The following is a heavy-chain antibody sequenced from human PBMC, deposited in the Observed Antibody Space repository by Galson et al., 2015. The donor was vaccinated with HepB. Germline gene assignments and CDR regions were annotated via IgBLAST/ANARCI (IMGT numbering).Heavy chain of an antibody. CDR1: GGTFSSYA. Sequence: SVKVSCKASGGTFSSYAISWVRQAPGQGLEWMGGIIPIFGTANYAQKFQGRVTITADESTSTAYMELSSLRSEDTAVYYCARCPYSSSWTDYYYYGMDVWGQGTTITVSS. CDR2: IIPIFGTA. J-gene: IGHJ6*02. D-gene: IGHD6-13*01. V-gene: IGHV1-69*13. CDR3: ARCPYSSSWTDYYYYGMDV.